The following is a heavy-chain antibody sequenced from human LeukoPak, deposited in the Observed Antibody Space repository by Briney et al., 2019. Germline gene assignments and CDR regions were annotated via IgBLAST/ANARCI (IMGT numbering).Heavy chain of an antibody. CDR1: GGSISSYY. Sequence: SETLSLTCTVSGGSISSYYWSWIRQPPGKGLEWIGYVYYGGSTNYNPSLKSRVTISVDTSKNHFSLKLSSVTAADTAVYSCARSIIGTRSKFDYWGQGTLVTVSS. D-gene: IGHD1/OR15-1a*01. V-gene: IGHV4-59*08. CDR3: ARSIIGTRSKFDY. J-gene: IGHJ4*02. CDR2: VYYGGST.